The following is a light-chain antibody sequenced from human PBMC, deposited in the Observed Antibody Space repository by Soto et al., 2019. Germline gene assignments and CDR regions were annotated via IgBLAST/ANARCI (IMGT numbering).Light chain of an antibody. CDR3: QQYGSLPLT. Sequence: EIVLTQSPGTLSLSPGERAALSCRASPTINTLAWYQRKPGQAPRLLMYGAFGASSRATGIPDRFSASGSGTDFALTISRXEPEDFAVYYCQQYGSLPLTFGGGTKVDIK. CDR2: GAFGAS. V-gene: IGKV3-20*01. J-gene: IGKJ4*01. CDR1: PTINT.